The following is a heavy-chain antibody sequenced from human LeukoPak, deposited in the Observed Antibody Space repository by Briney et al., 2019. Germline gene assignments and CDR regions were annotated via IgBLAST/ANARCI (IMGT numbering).Heavy chain of an antibody. D-gene: IGHD7-27*01. V-gene: IGHV4-59*11. J-gene: IGHJ3*02. CDR1: GGSISSHY. Sequence: SETLSLTCNVSGGSISSHYWSWIGQPPGKGLEWIGYIYYSGSTSYNPSLKSRVTISVDTSKSQFSLNLNSVTAADTAVYYCARDLGRAFDIWGQGTMVTVSS. CDR2: IYYSGST. CDR3: ARDLGRAFDI.